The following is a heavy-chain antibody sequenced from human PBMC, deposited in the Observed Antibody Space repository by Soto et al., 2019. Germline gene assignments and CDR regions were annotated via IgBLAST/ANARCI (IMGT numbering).Heavy chain of an antibody. V-gene: IGHV1-69*02. Sequence: QVQLVQSGAEVKKPGSSVKVSCKASGGTFSSYTISWVRQAPGQGLEWMGRIIPILGIANYAQKFQGRVTITADKSTSTAYMELSSLRSEDTAVDYGAGSPYDILTGSNWFDPWGHGTLVTVSS. J-gene: IGHJ5*02. CDR1: GGTFSSYT. CDR3: AGSPYDILTGSNWFDP. CDR2: IIPILGIA. D-gene: IGHD3-9*01.